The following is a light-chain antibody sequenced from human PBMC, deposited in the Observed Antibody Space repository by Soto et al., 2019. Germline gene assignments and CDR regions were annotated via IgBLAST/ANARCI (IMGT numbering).Light chain of an antibody. CDR2: AAS. CDR3: QQSYNTRRT. Sequence: DIQMTQSPSSLSASVGDRVTITCRASQNIRNYLNWYQQKVGKAPKLLIYAASSLQSGVPSRFSGSGSGTDFTLTISSLQPEDFATYFCQQSYNTRRTFGQGTKVEIK. J-gene: IGKJ1*01. CDR1: QNIRNY. V-gene: IGKV1-39*01.